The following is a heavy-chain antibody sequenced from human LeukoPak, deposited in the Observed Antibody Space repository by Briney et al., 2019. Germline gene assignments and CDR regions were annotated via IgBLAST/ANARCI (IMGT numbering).Heavy chain of an antibody. CDR2: ISSSSSYI. CDR3: ARERIAVETWFDP. V-gene: IGHV3-21*01. Sequence: GGSLRLSCAASGFTFSSYSMNWVRQAPGKGLEWVSSISSSSSYIYYADSVKGRFTISRDNAKNSLYLQLNSLRAEDTAVYYCARERIAVETWFDPWGQGTLVTVSS. J-gene: IGHJ5*02. CDR1: GFTFSSYS. D-gene: IGHD6-19*01.